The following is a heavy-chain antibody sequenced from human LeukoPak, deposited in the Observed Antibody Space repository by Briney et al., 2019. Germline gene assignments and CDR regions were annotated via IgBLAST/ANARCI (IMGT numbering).Heavy chain of an antibody. CDR1: GGSISSYY. CDR3: ARDWVDYEIFLMDG. CDR2: IYTSGST. V-gene: IGHV4-4*07. Sequence: PSETLSLTCTVSGGSISSYYWSWIRQPAGKGLEWIGRIYTSGSTNYNPSLKSRVTMSVDTSKNQFSLKLSSVTAADTAVYYCARDWVDYEIFLMDGWGQGTTVTVSS. J-gene: IGHJ6*02. D-gene: IGHD3-9*01.